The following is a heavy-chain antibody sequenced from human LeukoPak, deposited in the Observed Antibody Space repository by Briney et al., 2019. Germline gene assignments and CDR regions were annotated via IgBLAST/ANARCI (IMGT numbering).Heavy chain of an antibody. J-gene: IGHJ4*02. CDR3: ARERGRGQVSPYFDY. Sequence: PGGSLRLSCVGSGFSFSGNSMNWVRQAPGKGLEWVSGISRTSTYIYYADSVQGRFTISRDNSKNTLYLQMNSLRADDTAVYYCARERGRGQVSPYFDYWGQGTLVTVSS. CDR2: ISRTSTYI. V-gene: IGHV3-21*04. D-gene: IGHD6-6*01. CDR1: GFSFSGNS.